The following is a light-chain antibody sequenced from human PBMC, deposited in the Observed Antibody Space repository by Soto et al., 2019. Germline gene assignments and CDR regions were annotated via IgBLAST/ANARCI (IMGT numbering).Light chain of an antibody. Sequence: EIVMTQSPATLSVSPGERATLSCRASQSISSNLAWYQQKPGQAPRLLMFRTSSRATGFPARFSGSGSGTESNFTISSLQSEDFGVYYCQQYNNWPRATFGGGTKVEIK. CDR1: QSISSN. J-gene: IGKJ4*01. V-gene: IGKV3-15*01. CDR3: QQYNNWPRAT. CDR2: RTS.